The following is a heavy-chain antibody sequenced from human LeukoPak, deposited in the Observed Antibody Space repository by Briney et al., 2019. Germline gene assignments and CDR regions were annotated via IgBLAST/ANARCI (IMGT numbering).Heavy chain of an antibody. CDR1: GFTLSSYE. CDR2: INHSGST. D-gene: IGHD5-18*01. V-gene: IGHV4-34*01. J-gene: IGHJ5*02. CDR3: ARHWLGYSYGYLFDP. Sequence: PGGSLRLSCIVSGFTLSSYEMTWFRQPPGKGLEWIGEINHSGSTNYNPSLKSRVTISVDTSKNQFSLKLSSVTAADTAVYYCARHWLGYSYGYLFDPWGQGTLVTVSS.